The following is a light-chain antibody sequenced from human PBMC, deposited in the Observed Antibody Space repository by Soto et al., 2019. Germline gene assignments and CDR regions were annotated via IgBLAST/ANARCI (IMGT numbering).Light chain of an antibody. J-gene: IGKJ1*01. V-gene: IGKV3D-20*02. Sequence: EFVLTQSPGTLSLSPGERATLSCRASQTVRNNYLAWYQQKPGQAPRLLIYDASSRATGIPDRFSGGGSGTEFTLTISSLQSEDFAVYYCQQYNNWWTFGQGTKVDIK. CDR3: QQYNNWWT. CDR1: QTVRNNY. CDR2: DAS.